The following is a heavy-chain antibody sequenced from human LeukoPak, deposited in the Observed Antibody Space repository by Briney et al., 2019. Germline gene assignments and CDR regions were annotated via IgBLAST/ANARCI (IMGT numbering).Heavy chain of an antibody. CDR3: ARTAVDTAMAFDY. D-gene: IGHD5-18*01. Sequence: PGGSLRLSYAASGFTLSSYAMSWVRPAPGKGLEWVSAISGSGGSTYYADSVKGRFTISRDNSKNTLHLQMNSLRAEDTAVYYCARTAVDTAMAFDYWGQGTLVTVSS. J-gene: IGHJ4*02. CDR2: ISGSGGST. CDR1: GFTLSSYA. V-gene: IGHV3-23*01.